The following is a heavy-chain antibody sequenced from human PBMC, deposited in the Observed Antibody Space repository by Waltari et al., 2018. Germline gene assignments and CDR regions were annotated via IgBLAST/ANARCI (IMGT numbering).Heavy chain of an antibody. V-gene: IGHV3-48*01. J-gene: IGHJ1*01. Sequence: EVQLVESGGGLVQPGGSLRLSCAASGLTFNSYIMNWVRQAPGKGLEWVSYISRSSSTIYYADSVKGRFTISRDNAKNSLYLQMNSLRAEDTAVYYCASDSNKKYFQHWGQGTLVTVSS. CDR3: ASDSNKKYFQH. D-gene: IGHD4-4*01. CDR2: ISRSSSTI. CDR1: GLTFNSYI.